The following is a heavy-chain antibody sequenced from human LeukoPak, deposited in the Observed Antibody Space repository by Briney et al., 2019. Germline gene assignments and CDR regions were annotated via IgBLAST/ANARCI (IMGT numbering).Heavy chain of an antibody. Sequence: ASVKVSCKASGYTFTGYGISWVRQAPGQGLEWMGWISAYNGNTNYAQKLQGRVTMTTDTSTSTAYMELRSLRSDDTAVYYCARVENSFYYYYMDVWGKGTTVTVSS. V-gene: IGHV1-18*01. J-gene: IGHJ6*03. D-gene: IGHD4-23*01. CDR2: ISAYNGNT. CDR3: ARVENSFYYYYMDV. CDR1: GYTFTGYG.